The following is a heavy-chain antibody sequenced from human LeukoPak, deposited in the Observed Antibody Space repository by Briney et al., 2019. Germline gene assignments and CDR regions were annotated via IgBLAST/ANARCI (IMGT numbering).Heavy chain of an antibody. D-gene: IGHD3-3*01. CDR1: GGSFSGYY. CDR3: ARGGVTIFGVVTLFDY. CDR2: INHSGST. V-gene: IGHV4-34*01. J-gene: IGHJ4*02. Sequence: KPSETLSLTCAVYGGSFSGYYWSWIRQPPGKGLEWIGEINHSGSTNYNPSLKSRVTISVDTSKNQFSLKLSSVTAADTAVYYCARGGVTIFGVVTLFDYLGQGTLVTVSS.